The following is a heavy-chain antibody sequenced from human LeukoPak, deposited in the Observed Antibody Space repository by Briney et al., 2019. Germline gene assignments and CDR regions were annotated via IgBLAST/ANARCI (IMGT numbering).Heavy chain of an antibody. V-gene: IGHV3-21*01. CDR2: ISSNSYM. J-gene: IGHJ4*02. Sequence: GGSLRLSCAASGFTFSRYSMNRVRQAPGKGLEWVSSISSNSYMYYADSVKGRFTISRDNAKNSPYLQMNSLRAEDTAVYYCARGPPFDYWGQGTLVTVSS. CDR1: GFTFSRYS. CDR3: ARGPPFDY.